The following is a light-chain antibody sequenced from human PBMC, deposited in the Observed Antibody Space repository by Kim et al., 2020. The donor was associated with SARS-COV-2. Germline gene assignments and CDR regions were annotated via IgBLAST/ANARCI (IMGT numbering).Light chain of an antibody. CDR3: VAWDDSLSGRV. CDR2: RNR. V-gene: IGLV1-47*01. Sequence: GQRGTISCSGSSSNSGVNYFYWYQQLPGAAPKLLIYRNRQRPSGVPDRFSGSKSGTSASLVISGLRSEDEAHYYCVAWDDSLSGRVFGGGTQLTVL. CDR1: SSNSGVNY. J-gene: IGLJ3*02.